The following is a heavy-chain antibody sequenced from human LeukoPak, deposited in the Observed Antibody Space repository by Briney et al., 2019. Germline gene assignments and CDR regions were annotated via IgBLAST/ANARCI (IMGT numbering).Heavy chain of an antibody. J-gene: IGHJ4*02. Sequence: SSETLSLTCAVYGGSFSGYYWSWIRQPPGKGLEWIGEINHSGSTNYNPSLKSRVTISVDTSKNQFSLKLSSVTAADTAVYYCARGYSYGQRFDYWGQGTLVTVSS. D-gene: IGHD5-18*01. CDR2: INHSGST. CDR3: ARGYSYGQRFDY. CDR1: GGSFSGYY. V-gene: IGHV4-34*01.